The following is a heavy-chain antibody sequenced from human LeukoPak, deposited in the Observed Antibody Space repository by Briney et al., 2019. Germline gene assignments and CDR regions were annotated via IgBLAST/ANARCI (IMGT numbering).Heavy chain of an antibody. J-gene: IGHJ6*03. Sequence: GGSLRLSCAASGFTFSSYWMHWVRQAPGKGLVWVSRINTDGGSTSYADSVKGRFTISRDNAKNTLYLQMNSLRAEDTAVYCCARPPNSGAAPYYYMDVWGKGTTVTVSS. V-gene: IGHV3-74*01. CDR1: GFTFSSYW. CDR2: INTDGGST. D-gene: IGHD6-13*01. CDR3: ARPPNSGAAPYYYMDV.